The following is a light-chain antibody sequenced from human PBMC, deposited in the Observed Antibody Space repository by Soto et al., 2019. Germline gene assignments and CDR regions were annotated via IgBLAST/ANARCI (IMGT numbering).Light chain of an antibody. CDR3: HHYVSTLWT. Sequence: EIVLTQSPGTLSLSPGERATLSCRASQSLSNNNLAWYQQKPGQAPRLLIHSVSSRATAIPDRFSGSGSETDFTLTITRVETEDFAVYYCHHYVSTLWTFGQGTKVEIK. CDR1: QSLSNNN. V-gene: IGKV3-20*01. J-gene: IGKJ1*01. CDR2: SVS.